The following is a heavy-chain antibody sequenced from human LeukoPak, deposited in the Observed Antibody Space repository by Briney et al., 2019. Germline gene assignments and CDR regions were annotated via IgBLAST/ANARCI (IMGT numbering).Heavy chain of an antibody. J-gene: IGHJ5*02. Sequence: KTSETLSLTCAVYGGSFSGYYWSWIRQPPGKGLEWIGEINHSGSTNYNPSLKSRVTISVDTSKNQFSLKLSSVTAADTAVYYCAAGVVVTASRGDWFDPWGQGTLVTVSS. D-gene: IGHD2-21*02. V-gene: IGHV4-34*01. CDR1: GGSFSGYY. CDR2: INHSGST. CDR3: AAGVVVTASRGDWFDP.